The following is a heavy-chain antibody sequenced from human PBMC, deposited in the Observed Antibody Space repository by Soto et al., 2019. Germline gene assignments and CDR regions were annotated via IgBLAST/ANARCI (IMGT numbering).Heavy chain of an antibody. V-gene: IGHV4-30-4*01. CDR1: GDSISSGVYY. CDR3: ARYNDYKDSRTFGY. CDR2: IYFNGAT. J-gene: IGHJ4*02. Sequence: QVQLQESGPGLVKPSQTLSLTCTVSGDSISSGVYYWSWIRQPPGKGLEWIGYIYFNGATYFNPSLKSRVTMSVDTSKHQFSLKLTSVTAADTAVYYCARYNDYKDSRTFGYWGPGTLVTVSS. D-gene: IGHD3-16*01.